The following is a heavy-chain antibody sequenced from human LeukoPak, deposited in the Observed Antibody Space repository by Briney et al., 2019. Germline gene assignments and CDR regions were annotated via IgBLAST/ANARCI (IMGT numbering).Heavy chain of an antibody. Sequence: GGSLRLSCAASGFTFNNYAMNWVRQAPGKRLEWVSSISGGGETTYYADSAKGWFTISRDNSQNTLYLQMNSLRAEDTAVYYCARDYADYVGYFFFDYWGQGTLVTVSS. CDR2: ISGGGETT. V-gene: IGHV3-23*01. CDR1: GFTFNNYA. CDR3: ARDYADYVGYFFFDY. J-gene: IGHJ4*02. D-gene: IGHD4-17*01.